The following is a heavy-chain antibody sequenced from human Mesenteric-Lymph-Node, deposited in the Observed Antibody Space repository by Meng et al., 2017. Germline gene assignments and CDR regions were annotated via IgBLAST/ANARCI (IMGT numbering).Heavy chain of an antibody. V-gene: IGHV4-31*03. CDR1: GGSISSGGYY. D-gene: IGHD2-21*02. CDR2: IYYSGST. J-gene: IGHJ4*02. CDR3: ASRRSLGVVTAMSHFDY. Sequence: SETLSLTCTVSGGSISSGGYYWSWIRQHPGKGLEWIGYIYYSGSTYYNPSLKSRVTISVDKSKNQFSLKLSSVTAADTAVYYCASRRSLGVVTAMSHFDYWGQGTLVTVSS.